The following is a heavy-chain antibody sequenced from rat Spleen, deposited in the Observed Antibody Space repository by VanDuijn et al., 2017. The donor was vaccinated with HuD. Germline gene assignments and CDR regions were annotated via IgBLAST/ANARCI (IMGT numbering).Heavy chain of an antibody. J-gene: IGHJ2*01. CDR2: ITNTGGNT. Sequence: EVQLVESGGGLVQPGRSLKLSCVVSGFTFNTFWMTWIRQAPGKGLDWIASITNTGGNTYYPGSVKGRFTISRDNAKSTLYLHMNSLRSEDTATYYCARHGFDGHFYGGYYFDYWGQGVMVTVSS. CDR1: GFTFNTFW. D-gene: IGHD1-11*01. V-gene: IGHV5-31*01. CDR3: ARHGFDGHFYGGYYFDY.